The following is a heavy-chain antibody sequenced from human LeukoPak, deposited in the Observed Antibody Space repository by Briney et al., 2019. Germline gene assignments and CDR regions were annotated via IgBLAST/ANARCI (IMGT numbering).Heavy chain of an antibody. D-gene: IGHD3-10*01. CDR1: GFTFDDYA. Sequence: GGSLRLSCAASGFTFDDYAMHWVRQAPGKGLEWVSGISWNSGSIGYADSVKGRFTISRDNAKNSLYLQMNSLRAEDTALYYCAKDMSDANYYGSGSYPRPSFDYWGQGTLVTVSS. CDR3: AKDMSDANYYGSGSYPRPSFDY. CDR2: ISWNSGSI. V-gene: IGHV3-9*01. J-gene: IGHJ4*02.